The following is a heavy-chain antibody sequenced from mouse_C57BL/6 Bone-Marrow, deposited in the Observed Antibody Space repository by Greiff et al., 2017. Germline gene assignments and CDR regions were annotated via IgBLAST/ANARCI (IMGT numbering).Heavy chain of an antibody. CDR1: GYAFSSSW. Sequence: VQRVESGPELVKPGASVKISCKASGYAFSSSWMNWVKQRPGKGLEWIGRIYPGDGDTNYNGKFKGKATLTADKSSSTAYMQLSSLTSEDSAVYFCARDLTGRFAYWGQETLVTDSA. CDR2: IYPGDGDT. V-gene: IGHV1-82*01. D-gene: IGHD4-1*01. CDR3: ARDLTGRFAY. J-gene: IGHJ3*01.